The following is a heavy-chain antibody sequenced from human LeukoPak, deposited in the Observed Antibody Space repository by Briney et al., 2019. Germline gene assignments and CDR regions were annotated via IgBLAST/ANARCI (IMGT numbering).Heavy chain of an antibody. J-gene: IGHJ4*02. D-gene: IGHD6-6*01. Sequence: GASVKVSCKASGYTFTSYSINWVRQAPGQGLEWMGWISTYNGNTNYAQKLQGRVTMTTDTSTSTAYMELRSLGSDDTAAYYCAKDRWRDGSSSFDNWGQGTLVTVSS. CDR1: GYTFTSYS. V-gene: IGHV1-18*01. CDR3: AKDRWRDGSSSFDN. CDR2: ISTYNGNT.